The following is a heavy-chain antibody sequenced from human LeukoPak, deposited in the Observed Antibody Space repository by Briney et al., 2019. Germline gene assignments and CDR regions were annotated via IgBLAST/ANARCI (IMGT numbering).Heavy chain of an antibody. CDR3: ATSNSSSWYSYHY. Sequence: GASLRLSCAASGFTFNNYAMSWVRQAPGKGLEWVAVISYDGSNKYYADSVKGRFTISRDNSKNTLYLQMNSLRAEDTAAYYCATSNSSSWYSYHYWGQGTLVTVSS. J-gene: IGHJ4*02. CDR2: ISYDGSNK. D-gene: IGHD6-13*01. CDR1: GFTFNNYA. V-gene: IGHV3-30*03.